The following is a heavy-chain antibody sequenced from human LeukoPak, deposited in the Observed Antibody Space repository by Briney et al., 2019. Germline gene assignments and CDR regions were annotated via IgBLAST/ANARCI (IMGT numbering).Heavy chain of an antibody. J-gene: IGHJ4*02. D-gene: IGHD6-13*01. CDR2: ISYDGSNK. CDR3: AKSYSSSSSAYQTD. CDR1: GFTFSSYG. Sequence: GGSLRLSCAASGFTFSSYGMHWVRQAPGKGLEWVAVISYDGSNKYYADSVKGRFTISRDNSKNTLYLQMNSLRAEDTAVYYCAKSYSSSSSAYQTDWGQGTLVTVSS. V-gene: IGHV3-30-3*02.